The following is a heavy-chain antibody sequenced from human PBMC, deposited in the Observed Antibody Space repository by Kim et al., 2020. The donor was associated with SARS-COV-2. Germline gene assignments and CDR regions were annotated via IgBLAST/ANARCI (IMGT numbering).Heavy chain of an antibody. CDR1: GYTLTELS. CDR2: FDPEDGET. V-gene: IGHV1-24*01. J-gene: IGHJ5*02. D-gene: IGHD6-19*01. Sequence: ASVKVSCKVSGYTLTELSMHWVRQAPGKGLEWMGGFDPEDGETIYAQKFQGRVTMTEDTSTDTAYMELSSLRSEDTAVYYCATAPGIAVAGWFDPWGQGTLAPVS. CDR3: ATAPGIAVAGWFDP.